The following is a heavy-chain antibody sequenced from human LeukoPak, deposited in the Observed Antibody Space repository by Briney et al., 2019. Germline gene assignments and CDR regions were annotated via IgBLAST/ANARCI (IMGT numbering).Heavy chain of an antibody. CDR1: GGSFSGYY. Sequence: SETLSLTCAVYGGSFSGYYWSWIRQSPGKGLEWIGEITHSGSTNCNPSLKSRVTISVDTSKSQFSLKLNSVTAADTAVYYCARAARGLSYYFDYWGQGTLVTVSS. CDR2: ITHSGST. CDR3: ARAARGLSYYFDY. J-gene: IGHJ4*02. D-gene: IGHD4-17*01. V-gene: IGHV4-34*01.